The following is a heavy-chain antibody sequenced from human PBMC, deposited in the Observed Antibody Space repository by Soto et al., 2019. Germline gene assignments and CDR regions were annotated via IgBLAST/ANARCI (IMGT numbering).Heavy chain of an antibody. Sequence: SVKVSCKASGGTFSSYAISWVRQAPGQGLEWMGGIIPIFGTANYAQKFQGRVTITADESTSTAYMELSSLRSEDTAVYYCARVKTYYDILTGYYKPHYFDYWGQGTLVTVSS. D-gene: IGHD3-9*01. CDR3: ARVKTYYDILTGYYKPHYFDY. CDR1: GGTFSSYA. V-gene: IGHV1-69*13. J-gene: IGHJ4*02. CDR2: IIPIFGTA.